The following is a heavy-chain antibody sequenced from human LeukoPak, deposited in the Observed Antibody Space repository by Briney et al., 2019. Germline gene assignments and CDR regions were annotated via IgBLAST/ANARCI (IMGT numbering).Heavy chain of an antibody. V-gene: IGHV3-30*02. CDR1: GYTFTGYY. CDR2: IRFDGTNK. D-gene: IGHD2-15*01. CDR3: AKGYCSGSCYNGLDY. J-gene: IGHJ4*02. Sequence: SCKASGYTFTGYYIHWVRQAPGKGLEWVAFIRFDGTNKYYADSVKGRFAISRDSSKNTLYLQMNSLRAEDTAVYYCAKGYCSGSCYNGLDYWGQGTLVTVSS.